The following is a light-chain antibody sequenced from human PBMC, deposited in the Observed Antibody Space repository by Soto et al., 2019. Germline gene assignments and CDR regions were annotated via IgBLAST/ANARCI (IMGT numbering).Light chain of an antibody. J-gene: IGKJ1*01. CDR1: QGISSY. Sequence: DIQLTQSPSFLSASVGDRVTITCRASQGISSYLAWYQQKPGKAPKLLIYAASTLQSGVPSRFSGSGSGTEFTLTISSLQPEDFATYYCQQYNSFSWTFGQGTKVDIK. V-gene: IGKV1-9*01. CDR3: QQYNSFSWT. CDR2: AAS.